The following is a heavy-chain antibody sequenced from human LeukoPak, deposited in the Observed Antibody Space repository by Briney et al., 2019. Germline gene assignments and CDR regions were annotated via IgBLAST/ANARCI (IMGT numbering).Heavy chain of an antibody. V-gene: IGHV3-21*01. D-gene: IGHD2-15*01. J-gene: IGHJ6*02. CDR2: ISSSSSYI. Sequence: GGSLRLSCAASGFTFSSYSMNWVRQAPGKGLEWVSSISSSSSYIYYADSVKGRFTISRDNAKNSLYLQMNSLRAEDTAVYYCASCSGGSCYSFPFYYGMDVWGQGTTVTVSS. CDR3: ASCSGGSCYSFPFYYGMDV. CDR1: GFTFSSYS.